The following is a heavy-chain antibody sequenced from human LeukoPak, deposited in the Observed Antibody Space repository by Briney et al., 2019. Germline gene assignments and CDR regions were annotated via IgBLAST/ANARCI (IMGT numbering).Heavy chain of an antibody. V-gene: IGHV1-3*01. D-gene: IGHD1-26*01. CDR2: ISAGNGNT. Sequence: AASVKVSCKASGYTFTSYATHWVRQAPGQRLEWMGWISAGNGNTKYSQNFQGRVTFISNTSATTAFMELSSLRSEDAAVYYCARDSGSGSNDYWGQGTLVTVSS. CDR3: ARDSGSGSNDY. CDR1: GYTFTSYA. J-gene: IGHJ4*02.